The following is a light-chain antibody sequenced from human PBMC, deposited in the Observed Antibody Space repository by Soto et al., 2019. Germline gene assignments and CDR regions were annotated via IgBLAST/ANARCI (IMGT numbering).Light chain of an antibody. V-gene: IGLV1-51*01. Sequence: QSVLTQPPSVSAAPGQRVSISCSGSSSNIGDNFVSWYQQFPGTAPKLLIYDNNKRPSGIPDRFSGSKSGTSASLAITDLQTGDEADYYCAAWDDSLNGVAFGGGTKLTVL. CDR3: AAWDDSLNGVA. CDR2: DNN. J-gene: IGLJ2*01. CDR1: SSNIGDNF.